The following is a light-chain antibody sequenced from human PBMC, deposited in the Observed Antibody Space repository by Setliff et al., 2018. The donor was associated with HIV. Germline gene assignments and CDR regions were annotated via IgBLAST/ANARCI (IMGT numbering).Light chain of an antibody. CDR1: SSDIGGYNY. J-gene: IGLJ1*01. CDR3: SSRIVSSALHV. CDR2: DVK. V-gene: IGLV2-14*03. Sequence: QSALTQPASVSGSPGQSITISCTGTSSDIGGYNYVSWYQQHPGKAPKLVIYDVKDQPSGVSNRFSGSKSGNTASLTISGLQAEDEADYYCSSRIVSSALHVFGTGTKVTV.